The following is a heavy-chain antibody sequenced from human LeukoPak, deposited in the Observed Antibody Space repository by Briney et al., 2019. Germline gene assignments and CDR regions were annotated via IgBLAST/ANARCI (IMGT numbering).Heavy chain of an antibody. Sequence: SETLSLTCAVSGGSISSGGYYWSWIRQHPGKGLEWIGYIYYSGSTYYNPSLKSRVTISVDTSKNQFSLKLSSVTAADTAVYYCARAPRGYSYGSFDYWGQGALVTVSS. J-gene: IGHJ4*02. CDR3: ARAPRGYSYGSFDY. CDR1: GGSISSGGYY. V-gene: IGHV4-31*11. CDR2: IYYSGST. D-gene: IGHD5-18*01.